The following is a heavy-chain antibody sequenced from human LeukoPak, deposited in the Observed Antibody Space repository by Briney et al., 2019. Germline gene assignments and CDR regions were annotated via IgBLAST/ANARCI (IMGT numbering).Heavy chain of an antibody. J-gene: IGHJ4*02. CDR1: GFTFSSYW. D-gene: IGHD2-2*01. CDR2: IRQDGGEK. Sequence: PGGSLRLSCAASGFTFSSYWMTWVRQAPGKGLEWVANIRQDGGEKKYVDSVKGRFTISRDNAKNSLYLQMNSLRAEDSAVYYCARTTSTTCYEKWGQGTLATVSS. V-gene: IGHV3-7*01. CDR3: ARTTSTTCYEK.